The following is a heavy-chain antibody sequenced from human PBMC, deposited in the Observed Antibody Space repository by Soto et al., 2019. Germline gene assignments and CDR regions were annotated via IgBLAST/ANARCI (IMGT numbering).Heavy chain of an antibody. CDR1: GYTFTNYG. CDR3: ARDRSTSSL. V-gene: IGHV1-18*01. J-gene: IGHJ4*02. Sequence: QVQLVQSGAEVKKPGASVKVSCKASGYTFTNYGISWVRQAPGQGLEWMGWISAYNGNTDYAQRFQGRVTMTTDTTKNKAYMELRSLRSDDTAVYYCARDRSTSSLWGPGTLVTVSS. D-gene: IGHD6-6*01. CDR2: ISAYNGNT.